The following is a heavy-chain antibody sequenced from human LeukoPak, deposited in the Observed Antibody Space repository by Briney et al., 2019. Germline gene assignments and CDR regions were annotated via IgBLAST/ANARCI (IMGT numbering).Heavy chain of an antibody. D-gene: IGHD1-26*01. V-gene: IGHV1-2*02. Sequence: AAVTVSLKTSGYTFTGYYIYWVRQPPAQGLEGMGWIHPTSGGKNYPQKFQGRLTNTRETQIRTAFLELNSLRSDATAVYCCARGAGSGSYWGDFDHWGQGTLVTASS. CDR1: GYTFTGYY. CDR2: IHPTSGGK. CDR3: ARGAGSGSYWGDFDH. J-gene: IGHJ4*02.